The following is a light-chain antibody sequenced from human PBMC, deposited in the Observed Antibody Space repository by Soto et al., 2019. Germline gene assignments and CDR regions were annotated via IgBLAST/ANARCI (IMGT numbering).Light chain of an antibody. J-gene: IGLJ3*02. Sequence: QLVLTQPPSASGTPGQRVTISCSGSSSNIGSNAVSWYQQLPGTAPKLLIYNDNQRPSGVRDRFSASKSGTSASLAISGLQSEDEADYYCAAWDDSLNARGVFGGGTKLTVL. CDR2: NDN. V-gene: IGLV1-44*01. CDR3: AAWDDSLNARGV. CDR1: SSNIGSNA.